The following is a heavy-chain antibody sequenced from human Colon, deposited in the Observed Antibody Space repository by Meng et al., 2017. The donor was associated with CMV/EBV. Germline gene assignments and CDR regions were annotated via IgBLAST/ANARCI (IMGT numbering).Heavy chain of an antibody. Sequence: ASVKVSCKASGYTFTGYYMHWVRQAPGQGLEWMGWINPNSGGTNYAQKFQGRVTMTRDTSISTAYMELSRLRSDDTAVYYCARYCSSTSCYHYYYSGMDVWGQGTTVNVSS. J-gene: IGHJ6*02. D-gene: IGHD2-2*01. CDR3: ARYCSSTSCYHYYYSGMDV. CDR2: INPNSGGT. V-gene: IGHV1-2*02. CDR1: GYTFTGYY.